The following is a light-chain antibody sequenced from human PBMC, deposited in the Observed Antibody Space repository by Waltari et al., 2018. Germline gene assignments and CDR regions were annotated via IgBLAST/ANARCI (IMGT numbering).Light chain of an antibody. J-gene: IGLJ3*02. CDR2: EVS. CDR1: STNVGAYNY. Sequence: QSALTQPPSASGSPGQSITISCTGTSTNVGAYNYVSWYQQHPGKAPKLIIYEVSKRPSGVPDRFSGAKSGNTASLTISGLQAEDEAGYHCSAYGGSKLFAGGTKLTVL. V-gene: IGLV2-8*01. CDR3: SAYGGSKL.